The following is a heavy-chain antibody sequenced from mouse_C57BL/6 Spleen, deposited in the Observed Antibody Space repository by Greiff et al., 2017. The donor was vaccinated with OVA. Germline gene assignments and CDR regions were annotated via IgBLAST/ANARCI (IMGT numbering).Heavy chain of an antibody. D-gene: IGHD4-1*01. CDR3: ARDATGRCAY. V-gene: IGHV7-1*01. Sequence: EVKLVESGGGLVQSGRSLRLSCATSGFTFSDFYMEWVRQAPGKGLEWIAASRNKANDYTTEYSASVKGRFIVSRDTYQIILYLQMNALRAEDTAIDYCARDATGRCAYWGQGTLVTVSA. CDR2: SRNKANDYTT. J-gene: IGHJ3*01. CDR1: GFTFSDFY.